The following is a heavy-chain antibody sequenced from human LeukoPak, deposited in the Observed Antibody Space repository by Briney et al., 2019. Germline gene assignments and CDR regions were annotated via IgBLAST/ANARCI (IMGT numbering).Heavy chain of an antibody. CDR3: ASHFPAYSGYDEYYCYYGMDV. V-gene: IGHV3-21*01. Sequence: GGSLRLSCAASGFTFSSYSMNWVRQAPGKGLEWVSSISSSSSYIYYADSVKGRFTISRDNAKNSLYLQMNSLRAEDTAVYYCASHFPAYSGYDEYYCYYGMDVWGQGTTVTVSS. D-gene: IGHD5-12*01. CDR1: GFTFSSYS. CDR2: ISSSSSYI. J-gene: IGHJ6*02.